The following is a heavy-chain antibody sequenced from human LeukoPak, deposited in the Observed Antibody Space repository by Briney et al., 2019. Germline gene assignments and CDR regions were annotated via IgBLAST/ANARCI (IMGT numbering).Heavy chain of an antibody. CDR2: IYYTGTT. J-gene: IGHJ5*02. CDR1: GGSISSASSY. D-gene: IGHD2-15*01. CDR3: ARQQCNGGSCYSRAIWFDP. V-gene: IGHV4-39*01. Sequence: SETLSLTCNVSGGSISSASSYWGWLRQPPGKGLEWIGSIYYTGTTYQSPSLKSRVTISVHTSKNQFSLKLSSVTAADTAVYYCARQQCNGGSCYSRAIWFDPWGQGTLVTVSS.